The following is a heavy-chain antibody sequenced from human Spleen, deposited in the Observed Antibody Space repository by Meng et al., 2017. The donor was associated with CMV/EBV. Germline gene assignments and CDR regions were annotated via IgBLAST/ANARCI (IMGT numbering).Heavy chain of an antibody. J-gene: IGHJ6*02. V-gene: IGHV1-2*02. CDR3: ARAAAYMSYGLDV. Sequence: ASVKVSCKASGYSFTGYSIHWMRQAPGQGLEWMGWINPNSGGTNNAQKFQGRVTMTRDTSISTAYMELSRLKSDDTAVYYCARAAAYMSYGLDVWGQGTTVTVSS. D-gene: IGHD2-15*01. CDR1: GYSFTGYS. CDR2: INPNSGGT.